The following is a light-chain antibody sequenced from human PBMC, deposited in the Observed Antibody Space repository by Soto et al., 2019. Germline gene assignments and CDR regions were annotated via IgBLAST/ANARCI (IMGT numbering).Light chain of an antibody. CDR1: RSVSSN. Sequence: EIVMTQSPATLSVSPGERATLSCRASRSVSSNLAWYQQKPGQAPRLLIYGASTRATGIPARFSGSGSGTEFTLTISSLQSEDVATYYCQKYNSAPRTFGQGTKVEIK. CDR2: GAS. J-gene: IGKJ1*01. CDR3: QKYNSAPRT. V-gene: IGKV3-15*01.